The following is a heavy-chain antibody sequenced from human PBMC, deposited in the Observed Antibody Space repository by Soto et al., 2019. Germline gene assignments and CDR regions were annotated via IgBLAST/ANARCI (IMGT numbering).Heavy chain of an antibody. D-gene: IGHD6-25*01. CDR1: GFTFSSYG. CDR2: IWYDGSNK. Sequence: QVQLVESGGGVVQPGRSLRLSCAASGFTFSSYGMHWVRQAPGKGLEWVAVIWYDGSNKYYADSVKGRFTISRDNSKNTLYLQMNRLRAEDTAVYYCARSFSSGEDYWGQGTLVTVSS. V-gene: IGHV3-33*01. CDR3: ARSFSSGEDY. J-gene: IGHJ4*02.